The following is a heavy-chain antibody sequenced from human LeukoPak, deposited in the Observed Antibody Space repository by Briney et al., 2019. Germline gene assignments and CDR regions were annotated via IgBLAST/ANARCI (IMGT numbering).Heavy chain of an antibody. D-gene: IGHD3/OR15-3a*01. CDR2: ISSSGSTI. V-gene: IGHV3-48*03. CDR1: GFTFSSYE. Sequence: GGSLRLSCAASGFTFSSYEMNWVRQAPGEGLEWVSYISSSGSTIYYADSVKGRFTISRDNAKNSLYLQMNSLRAEDTAVYYRARDWGLVEYWGQGTLVTVSS. CDR3: ARDWGLVEY. J-gene: IGHJ4*02.